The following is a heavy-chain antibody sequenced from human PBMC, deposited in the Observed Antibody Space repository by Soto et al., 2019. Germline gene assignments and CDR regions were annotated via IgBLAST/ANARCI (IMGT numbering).Heavy chain of an antibody. D-gene: IGHD1-26*01. V-gene: IGHV4-61*01. J-gene: IGHJ5*02. Sequence: QVQLQESGPGLLKPSETLSLTCSVSGDSVSSGSYYWSWVRQPPGKGLEWIGYIFYSGNTNYNPSLQSRVTISVDTSKNQFSLKLRSVTAADTAMYYCARHYSGSYYSHWFDPWSQGTLVTVSS. CDR2: IFYSGNT. CDR3: ARHYSGSYYSHWFDP. CDR1: GDSVSSGSYY.